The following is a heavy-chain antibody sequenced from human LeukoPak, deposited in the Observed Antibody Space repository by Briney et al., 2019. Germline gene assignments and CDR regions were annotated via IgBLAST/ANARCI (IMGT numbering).Heavy chain of an antibody. CDR3: ARDKAYYDSSGYGFDY. V-gene: IGHV3-48*04. Sequence: GGSLRLSCAASGFTFSSYSMNWVRQAPGKGLEWVSYISSGGSSIYYADSVKGRFTISRDNAKNSLYLQMNSLEAGDTAVYYCARDKAYYDSSGYGFDYWGQGTLVTVSS. D-gene: IGHD3-22*01. CDR1: GFTFSSYS. CDR2: ISSGGSSI. J-gene: IGHJ4*02.